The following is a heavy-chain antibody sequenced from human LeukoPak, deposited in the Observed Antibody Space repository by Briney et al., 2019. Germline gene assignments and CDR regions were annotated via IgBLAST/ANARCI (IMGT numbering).Heavy chain of an antibody. CDR2: IYYSGST. CDR3: ARAERGYCSSTSCYVFQH. D-gene: IGHD2-2*01. J-gene: IGHJ1*01. V-gene: IGHV4-59*08. CDR1: GGSISSYY. Sequence: SETLSLTCTVSGGSISSYYWSWIRQPPGKGLEWIGYIYYSGSTNYNPSLKSRVTISVDTSKNQFSLKLSSVTAADTAVYYCARAERGYCSSTSCYVFQHWGQGTLVTVSS.